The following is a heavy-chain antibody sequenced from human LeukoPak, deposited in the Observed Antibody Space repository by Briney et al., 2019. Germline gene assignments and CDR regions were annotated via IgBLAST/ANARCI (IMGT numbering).Heavy chain of an antibody. Sequence: KPGGSLRLSCAASGFTFSSYSMNWVRQAPGKGLEWVSSISSSSSYIYYADSVKGRFTISRDNAKNSLYLQMNSLRAEDTAVYYCASYGDAYCSSTSCHGVFDYWGQGTLVTVSS. CDR2: ISSSSSYI. CDR1: GFTFSSYS. V-gene: IGHV3-21*01. D-gene: IGHD2-2*01. CDR3: ASYGDAYCSSTSCHGVFDY. J-gene: IGHJ4*02.